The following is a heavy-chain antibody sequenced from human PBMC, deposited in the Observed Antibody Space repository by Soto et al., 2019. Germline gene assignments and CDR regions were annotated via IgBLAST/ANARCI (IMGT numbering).Heavy chain of an antibody. Sequence: GASVKVSCKASGYSFPDYHIHWVRQAPGQGLEWLGRINPKSGGTSTAQKFQGWVTMTTDTSISTASMELTRLTSDDTAIYYCARGDSTDCSNGVCPFFYNHDMDLWGQGTTVTVSS. CDR3: ARGDSTDCSNGVCPFFYNHDMDL. D-gene: IGHD2-8*01. J-gene: IGHJ6*02. CDR2: INPKSGGT. CDR1: GYSFPDYH. V-gene: IGHV1-2*04.